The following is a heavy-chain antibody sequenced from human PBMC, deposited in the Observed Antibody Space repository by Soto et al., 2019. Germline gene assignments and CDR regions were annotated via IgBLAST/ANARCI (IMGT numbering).Heavy chain of an antibody. CDR1: GGTFSSYA. D-gene: IGHD7-27*01. Sequence: QVQLVQSGAEVKKPGSSVKVYCKASGGTFSSYAIRWVRQAPGQGLEWMGGVISIFGTANYAQKFQSRVTITADEATSTAYMELSSLRSEDTAVYYCARQGNKFWGPDGYWGQGTLVTVSS. CDR2: VISIFGTA. CDR3: ARQGNKFWGPDGY. V-gene: IGHV1-69*01. J-gene: IGHJ4*02.